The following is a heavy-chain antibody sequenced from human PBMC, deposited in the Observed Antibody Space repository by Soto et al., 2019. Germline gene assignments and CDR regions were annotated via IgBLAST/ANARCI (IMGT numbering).Heavy chain of an antibody. D-gene: IGHD5-18*01. CDR3: ASGIQLWLRRINTGYSG. J-gene: IGHJ4*02. V-gene: IGHV1-69*12. Sequence: QVQLVQSGAEVKKPESSVKVSCKAPGGTFSTYAISWVRQAPGQGLEWMGGLIPMFGTANFAQRFQDRVTIPADESTTTVYMKLSSLRSEDTAVYFCASGIQLWLRRINTGYSGWGQGTLVTVSS. CDR1: GGTFSTYA. CDR2: LIPMFGTA.